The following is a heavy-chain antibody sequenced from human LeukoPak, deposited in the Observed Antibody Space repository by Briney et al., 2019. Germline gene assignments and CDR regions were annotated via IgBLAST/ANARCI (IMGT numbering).Heavy chain of an antibody. CDR2: IHDGGST. D-gene: IGHD6-19*01. V-gene: IGHV3-53*01. CDR3: AKDEEQWLVWYFDY. J-gene: IGHJ4*02. CDR1: GFTVSSNY. Sequence: GGSLRLSCAASGFTVSSNYMSWVRQAPGKGLEWVSVIHDGGSTYYADSVKGRFTISRDNSKNTLYLQMNSLRAGDTAVYYCAKDEEQWLVWYFDYWGQGTLVTVSS.